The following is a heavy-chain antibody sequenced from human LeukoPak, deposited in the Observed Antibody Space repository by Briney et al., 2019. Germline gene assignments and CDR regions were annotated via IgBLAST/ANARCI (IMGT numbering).Heavy chain of an antibody. Sequence: GGSLRLSCAASGFTFSSYGMHWVRQAPGKGLEWVAVISYDGGNISYTDSVKGRFTISRDNSKNTLYLQMNSLRAEDTAVYYCAKRGYCRGGTCFSHDAFDIWGQGTMVTVSS. V-gene: IGHV3-30*18. CDR1: GFTFSSYG. J-gene: IGHJ3*02. CDR2: ISYDGGNI. CDR3: AKRGYCRGGTCFSHDAFDI. D-gene: IGHD2-15*01.